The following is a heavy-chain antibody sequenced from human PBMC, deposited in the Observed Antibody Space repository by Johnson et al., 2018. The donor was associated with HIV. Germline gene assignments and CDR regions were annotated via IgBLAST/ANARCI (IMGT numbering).Heavy chain of an antibody. CDR2: ISSNSRTI. Sequence: VQLVESGGGVVQPGGSLRLSCATSGFTFSSYGMNWVRQAPGKGLEWVSYISSNSRTIYYADSVKGRFTISRDNAKNSLYLQMNSLRAEDTAVYYCARDKDYYDSNRAFDIWGQGTMVTVSS. CDR1: GFTFSSYG. CDR3: ARDKDYYDSNRAFDI. D-gene: IGHD3-22*01. V-gene: IGHV3-48*01. J-gene: IGHJ3*02.